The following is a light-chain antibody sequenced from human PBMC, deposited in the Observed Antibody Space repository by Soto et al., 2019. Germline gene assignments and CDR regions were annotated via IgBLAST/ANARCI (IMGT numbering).Light chain of an antibody. J-gene: IGKJ4*01. Sequence: EIAMTQSPATLSVSPGERATLSCRASQSVSSNLAWYQQKPGQAPRLLIYGASTRATGIPARFSGSRSGTEFTLTISSLQSEDFAVYYCQQYNNWPALTFGGGTKVEIK. CDR2: GAS. CDR3: QQYNNWPALT. CDR1: QSVSSN. V-gene: IGKV3-15*01.